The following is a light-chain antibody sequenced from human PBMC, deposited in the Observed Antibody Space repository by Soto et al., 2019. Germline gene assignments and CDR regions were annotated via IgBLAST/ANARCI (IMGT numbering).Light chain of an antibody. CDR3: QQYDTYWT. J-gene: IGKJ1*01. CDR1: QSSSIR. V-gene: IGKV1-5*01. Sequence: DIQMTQPPSTLSASVGDRVIITCRASQSSSIRVAWYQQRPRKAPSLLIYDASSWQTGVPSRFGGSGSGTEFTLTIGSLLDDDCATYYCQQYDTYWTFGQGTKVDIK. CDR2: DAS.